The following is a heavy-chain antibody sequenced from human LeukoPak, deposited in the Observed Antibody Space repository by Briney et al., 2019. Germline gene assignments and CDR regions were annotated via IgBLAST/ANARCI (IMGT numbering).Heavy chain of an antibody. J-gene: IGHJ4*02. V-gene: IGHV3-30-3*01. CDR2: ISYDGSNK. D-gene: IGHD2-21*01. CDR1: GFTFSSYA. CDR3: AKDFRIGYSAHFDY. Sequence: GRSLRLSCAASGFTFSSYAMHWVRQAPGKGLEWVAVISYDGSNKYYADSVKGRFSISRDNSKNTLYLQMDSLRGEDTAVYYCAKDFRIGYSAHFDYWGQGALVTVSS.